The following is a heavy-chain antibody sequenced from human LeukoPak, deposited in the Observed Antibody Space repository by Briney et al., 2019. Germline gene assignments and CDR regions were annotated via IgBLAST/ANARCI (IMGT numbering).Heavy chain of an antibody. D-gene: IGHD6-19*01. CDR3: AKGHIDSSGWYHYFDH. J-gene: IGHJ4*02. V-gene: IGHV3-33*03. Sequence: GGSLRLSCAASGFTFSSYGMHWVRQAPGKGLEWVAVIWHDGSNKYYADSVKGRFTISRDNSKNTLHLQMNSLRVEDTAMYYCAKGHIDSSGWYHYFDHWAQGTLITVSS. CDR2: IWHDGSNK. CDR1: GFTFSSYG.